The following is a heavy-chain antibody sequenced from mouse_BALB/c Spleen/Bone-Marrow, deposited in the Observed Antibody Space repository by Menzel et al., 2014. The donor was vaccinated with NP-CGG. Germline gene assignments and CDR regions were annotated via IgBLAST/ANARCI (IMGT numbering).Heavy chain of an antibody. Sequence: AELVKPGASVKLSCKASGYTFTSYWMHWVKQRPGQGLEWIGEINPSNGRTNYNEKFKGKATLTADKSSSTAYMQLSSLTSDDSAVYFCARGITTGYFDYWGQGTTLTVSS. J-gene: IGHJ2*01. CDR2: INPSNGRT. CDR1: GYTFTSYW. CDR3: ARGITTGYFDY. V-gene: IGHV1S81*02. D-gene: IGHD1-1*01.